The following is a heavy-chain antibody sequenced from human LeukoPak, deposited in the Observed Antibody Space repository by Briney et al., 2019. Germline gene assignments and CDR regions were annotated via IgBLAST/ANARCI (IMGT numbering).Heavy chain of an antibody. CDR3: ARVRYCSSTSCYEFDY. Sequence: ASVKVSCKASGGTFSSYAISWVRQAPGQGLEWMGGIIPIFGTANYAQKFQGRVTITADESTSTAYMELRSLRSEDTAVYYCARVRYCSSTSCYEFDYWGQGTLVTVSS. CDR2: IIPIFGTA. J-gene: IGHJ4*02. D-gene: IGHD2-2*01. V-gene: IGHV1-69*13. CDR1: GGTFSSYA.